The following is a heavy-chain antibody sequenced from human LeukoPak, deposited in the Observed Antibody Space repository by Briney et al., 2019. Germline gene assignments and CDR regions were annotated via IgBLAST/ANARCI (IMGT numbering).Heavy chain of an antibody. Sequence: PSETLSLTCTVSGGSITGYHWSWLRQPPRKGLEWIGYIYSNEATEYKPSLKSRVTISADTSKNQFSLKLTSVTAADTAIYYCARGNDFHIWGQGTMVTVSS. CDR3: ARGNDFHI. V-gene: IGHV4-4*08. J-gene: IGHJ3*02. CDR2: IYSNEAT. CDR1: GGSITGYH.